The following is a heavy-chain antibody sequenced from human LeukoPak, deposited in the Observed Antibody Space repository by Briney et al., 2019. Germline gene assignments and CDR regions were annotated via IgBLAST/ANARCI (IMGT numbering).Heavy chain of an antibody. CDR2: INHSGST. CDR1: GGSFSGYY. Sequence: SETLSLTCAVYGGSFSGYYWSWIRQPPGKGLEWIGEINHSGSTNYNPSLKSRVTISVDTSKHQFSLKLSSVTDADTDVYYCARERRWLQLGAFDIWGQGTMVTVSS. D-gene: IGHD5-24*01. J-gene: IGHJ3*02. V-gene: IGHV4-34*01. CDR3: ARERRWLQLGAFDI.